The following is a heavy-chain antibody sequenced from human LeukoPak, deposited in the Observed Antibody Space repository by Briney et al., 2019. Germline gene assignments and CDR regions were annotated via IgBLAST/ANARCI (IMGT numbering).Heavy chain of an antibody. J-gene: IGHJ4*02. V-gene: IGHV3-23*01. CDR1: GFTFSSSA. Sequence: WGSLRLSCAASGFTFSSSAMSWVRQAPGRGVEWVAGVSAGGGTSYSVDSVEGRFTVSRDNSKNTLSLQMESMRAEDTPLSYSAKVHLLGVSDILTGYFDNWGQGTLVTVSS. D-gene: IGHD3-9*01. CDR3: AKVHLLGVSDILTGYFDN. CDR2: VSAGGGTS.